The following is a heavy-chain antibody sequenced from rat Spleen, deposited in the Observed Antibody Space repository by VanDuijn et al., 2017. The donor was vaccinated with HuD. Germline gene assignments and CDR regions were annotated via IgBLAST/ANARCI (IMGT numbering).Heavy chain of an antibody. J-gene: IGHJ2*01. CDR3: ARGYLHY. Sequence: EVQLVESGGDLVQPGRSLKLSCAASGFTFSDYNMAWVRQAPKKGLEWVATISYDGSSTYYRDSVKGRFTISRDNAKSTLYLQMDSLRSEDTATYYCARGYLHYWGQGVMVTVSS. CDR2: ISYDGSST. D-gene: IGHD2-1*01. V-gene: IGHV5-7*01. CDR1: GFTFSDYN.